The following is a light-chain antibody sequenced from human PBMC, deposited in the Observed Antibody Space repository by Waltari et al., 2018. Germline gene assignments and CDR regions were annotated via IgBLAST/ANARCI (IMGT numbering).Light chain of an antibody. J-gene: IGKJ5*01. CDR2: DVS. CDR1: QSVSSY. V-gene: IGKV3-11*01. Sequence: EIVLTQSPATLSLSPGERAALSCTASQSVSSYLAWYQQEPGQAPRLLCYDVSNRATGIPARFSGSGAGTDFTLTISTLEPEDLAVYYCQQGGRWPFITFGQGTRLEIK. CDR3: QQGGRWPFIT.